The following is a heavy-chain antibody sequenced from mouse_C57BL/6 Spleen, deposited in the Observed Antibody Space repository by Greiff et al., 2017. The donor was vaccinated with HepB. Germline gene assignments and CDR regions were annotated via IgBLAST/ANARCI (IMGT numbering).Heavy chain of an antibody. CDR2: INPSNGGT. J-gene: IGHJ3*01. CDR3: ARSGITTVPFAY. Sequence: QVQLQQPGPELVKPGASVKLSCKASGYTFTSYWMPWVKQRPGQGLEWIGNINPSNGGTNYNEKFKSKATLTVDKSSSTAYMQLSSLTSEDSAVYYCARSGITTVPFAYWGQGTLVTVSA. D-gene: IGHD1-1*01. V-gene: IGHV1-53*01. CDR1: GYTFTSYW.